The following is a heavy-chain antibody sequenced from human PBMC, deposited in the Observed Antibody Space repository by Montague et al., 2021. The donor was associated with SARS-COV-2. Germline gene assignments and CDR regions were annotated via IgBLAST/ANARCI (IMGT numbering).Heavy chain of an antibody. Sequence: SETLSLTCAVYGGSFSGYYWSWIRQPPGKGLEWIGEINHSGSTNYNPSLKSRVTISVDMSKNQFSLKLSSVTAADAAVYYCARGRTVTTFYYYYYGMDVWGQGTTVTVSS. V-gene: IGHV4-34*01. J-gene: IGHJ6*02. D-gene: IGHD4-17*01. CDR2: INHSGST. CDR3: ARGRTVTTFYYYYYGMDV. CDR1: GGSFSGYY.